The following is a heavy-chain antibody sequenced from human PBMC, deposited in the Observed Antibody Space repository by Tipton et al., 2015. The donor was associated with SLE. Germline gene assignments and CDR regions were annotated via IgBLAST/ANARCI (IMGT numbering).Heavy chain of an antibody. D-gene: IGHD3-10*01. CDR1: GGSISSGGYY. J-gene: IGHJ3*02. Sequence: TLSLTCTVSGGSISSGGYYWTWIRQYPGKGLDWIGFFYHSGSTYYNPSLQSRLPISVDTSNNQFSLKLKSVTAADTAVYYCASFRDMVQGVIGTFNIWGQMKMVTVSS. CDR2: FYHSGST. V-gene: IGHV4-30-4*08. CDR3: ASFRDMVQGVIGTFNI.